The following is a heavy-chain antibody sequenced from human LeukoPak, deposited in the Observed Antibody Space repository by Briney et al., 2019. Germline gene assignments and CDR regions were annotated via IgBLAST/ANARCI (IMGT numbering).Heavy chain of an antibody. CDR3: ARELVSYGDYGY. Sequence: GGSLRLSCAASGFSFSGYWMHWVRQAPGKGLVWVSRINADGTIATYADSVEGRFTISRDNAKNTLYLQMNSLRAEDTAVYYCARELVSYGDYGYWGQGTLVTVSP. J-gene: IGHJ4*02. CDR2: INADGTIA. CDR1: GFSFSGYW. V-gene: IGHV3-74*01. D-gene: IGHD4-17*01.